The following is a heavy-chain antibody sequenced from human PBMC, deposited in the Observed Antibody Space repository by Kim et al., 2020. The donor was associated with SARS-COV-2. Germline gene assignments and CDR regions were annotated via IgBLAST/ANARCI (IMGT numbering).Heavy chain of an antibody. CDR3: ARSVAILPPGMDV. V-gene: IGHV1-3*01. Sequence: KYAEHHQGRITIHRDKPANTAYMELRSLGYEDTAVYYCARSVAILPPGMDVWGQGTKVTVSS. D-gene: IGHD3-3*02. J-gene: IGHJ6*02.